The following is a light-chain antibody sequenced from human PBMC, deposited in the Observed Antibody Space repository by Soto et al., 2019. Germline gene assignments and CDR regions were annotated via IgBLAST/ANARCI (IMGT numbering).Light chain of an antibody. CDR2: AAS. J-gene: IGKJ4*01. V-gene: IGKV1-5*01. Sequence: DIQMTQSPSTLSAAVGDRVTITCRASQSISSWLAWYQQKPGKAPKLLITAASNLESGVPSRFRGSGSGTGFTLTISSLQSEDFAVYYCQQYKNWPLTFGGGTKVDIK. CDR3: QQYKNWPLT. CDR1: QSISSW.